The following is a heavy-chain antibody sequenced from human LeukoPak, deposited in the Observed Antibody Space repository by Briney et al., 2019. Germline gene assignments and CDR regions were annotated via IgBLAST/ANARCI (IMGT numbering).Heavy chain of an antibody. J-gene: IGHJ3*02. CDR3: AREEDYYDSSGPLAFDI. CDR1: GGTFSSYA. V-gene: IGHV1-69*04. CDR2: IIPSLGIA. D-gene: IGHD3-22*01. Sequence: SVKVSCKASGGTFSSYAISWVRQAPGQGLEWMGRIIPSLGIANYTQKFQGRVTITADKSTSTAYMELSSLRSEDTAVYYCAREEDYYDSSGPLAFDIWGQGTMVTVSS.